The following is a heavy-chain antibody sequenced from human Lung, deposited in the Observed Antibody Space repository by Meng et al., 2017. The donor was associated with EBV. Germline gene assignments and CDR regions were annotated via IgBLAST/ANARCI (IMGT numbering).Heavy chain of an antibody. D-gene: IGHD2-21*01. CDR3: ARDTIVVDY. CDR2: IGTTGNI. CDR1: GFTFSTYS. V-gene: IGHV3-21*01. J-gene: IGHJ4*02. Sequence: EVQLVESGGGLVKPGGSLRLSCAASGFTFSTYSMNWVRQAPGKGLEWVSSIGTTGNIYYADSVKGRFIISRDNAKNSVYLEMKSLRAEDTAVYYCARDTIVVDYWGQGTLVTVSS.